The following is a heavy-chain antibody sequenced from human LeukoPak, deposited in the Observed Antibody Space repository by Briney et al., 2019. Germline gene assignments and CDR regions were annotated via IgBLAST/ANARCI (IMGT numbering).Heavy chain of an antibody. D-gene: IGHD4-17*01. CDR1: GRPVSRHY. CDR2: IDFNGYT. V-gene: IGHV4-59*08. J-gene: IGHJ4*02. CDR3: ASSDYGDYDSLDY. Sequence: SQTLSLTCTFSGRPVSRHYCTWIRQPPAKAREGIGYIDFNGYTKYHPSLKSRVTMSVDRAKNQVSLKLTSMTAADTAVYFCASSDYGDYDSLDYWGQGTLVAVSS.